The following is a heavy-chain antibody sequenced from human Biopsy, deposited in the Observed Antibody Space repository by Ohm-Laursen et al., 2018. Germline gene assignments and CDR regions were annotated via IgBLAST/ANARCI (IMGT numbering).Heavy chain of an antibody. D-gene: IGHD1-1*01. J-gene: IGHJ4*02. CDR1: GYTFTSHD. V-gene: IGHV1-8*01. Sequence: ASVKVSCKASGYTFTSHDINWVRQATGQGLEWLGWMSPNTGNTVYAQRFQDRVTMTSDTSTGTAYMELTSLTAHDPAVYFCARGETTLGRGLDSWGQGTLVAVSS. CDR3: ARGETTLGRGLDS. CDR2: MSPNTGNT.